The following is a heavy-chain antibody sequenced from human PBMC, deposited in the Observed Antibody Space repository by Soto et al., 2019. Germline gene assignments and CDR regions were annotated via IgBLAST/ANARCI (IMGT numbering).Heavy chain of an antibody. V-gene: IGHV4-4*07. D-gene: IGHD3-3*01. CDR2: IYSSGNT. Sequence: KPSETLSLTCSGSGGTISGYYWTWIRQPAGKGLEWIGRIYSSGNTKYNPSLQSRVTMSLDTSNNQFSLRLTSVTAADTAVYYCARGQRFSDWFDPWGQGPLVTDSS. J-gene: IGHJ5*02. CDR3: ARGQRFSDWFDP. CDR1: GGTISGYY.